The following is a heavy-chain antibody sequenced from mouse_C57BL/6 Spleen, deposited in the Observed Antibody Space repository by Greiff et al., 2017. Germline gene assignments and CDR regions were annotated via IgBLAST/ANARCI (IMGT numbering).Heavy chain of an antibody. CDR2: IYPGSGNT. Sequence: QVQLQQSGPELVKPGASVKISCKASGYSFTSYYIHWVKQRPVQGLAWIGWIYPGSGNTKYNEKFKGQATLTADTSSSTAYMQLSSLTSEDSAVYYCARGIYYGYGGYSFDYWGQGTTLTVSS. V-gene: IGHV1-66*01. J-gene: IGHJ2*01. CDR3: ARGIYYGYGGYSFDY. D-gene: IGHD2-2*01. CDR1: GYSFTSYY.